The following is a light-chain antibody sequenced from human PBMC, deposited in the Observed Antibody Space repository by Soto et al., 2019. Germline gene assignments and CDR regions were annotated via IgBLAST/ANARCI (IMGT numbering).Light chain of an antibody. CDR3: QQHGSSRT. Sequence: EIVLTQSPGTLSLSPGERATLSCRASQSVSSNYLAWYQQKPGQAPMLLIYGASSRATGIPARFSGSGSGTEFTLTIRRLEPEDFAVYYCQQHGSSRTFGQGTKVEIK. CDR1: QSVSSNY. CDR2: GAS. V-gene: IGKV3-20*01. J-gene: IGKJ1*01.